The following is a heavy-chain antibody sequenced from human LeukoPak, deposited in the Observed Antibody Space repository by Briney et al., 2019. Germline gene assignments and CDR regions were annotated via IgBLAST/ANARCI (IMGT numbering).Heavy chain of an antibody. D-gene: IGHD6-13*01. CDR1: GGSISSYY. J-gene: IGHJ4*02. CDR2: IYYSGST. Sequence: SEILSLTCTVSGGSISSYYWSWIRQPPGKGLGWIGYIYYSGSTNYNPSLKSRVTISVDTSKNQFSLKLSSVTAADTAVYYCARVRRGAAAGNFDYWGQGTLVTVSS. V-gene: IGHV4-59*01. CDR3: ARVRRGAAAGNFDY.